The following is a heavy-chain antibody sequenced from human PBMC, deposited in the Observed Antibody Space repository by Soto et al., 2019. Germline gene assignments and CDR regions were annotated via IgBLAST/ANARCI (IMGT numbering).Heavy chain of an antibody. Sequence: SETLSLTCTVSGGSISSYYWSWIRQPPGKGLEWIGYIYYSGSTNYNPSLKSRVTISVDTSKNQFSLKLSSVTAADTAVYYCARDLGYCSSTSCYERGGYYYYGMDVWGQGTTVTVSS. V-gene: IGHV4-59*01. J-gene: IGHJ6*02. CDR3: ARDLGYCSSTSCYERGGYYYYGMDV. CDR2: IYYSGST. CDR1: GGSISSYY. D-gene: IGHD2-2*01.